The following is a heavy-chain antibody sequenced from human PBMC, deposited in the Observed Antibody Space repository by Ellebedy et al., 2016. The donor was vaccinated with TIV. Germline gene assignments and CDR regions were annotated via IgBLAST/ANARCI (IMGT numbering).Heavy chain of an antibody. Sequence: GESLKISCKGFGYSFTNYWIVWVRQMPGKGLEWMGVISPADSHLRSSPSFQGQVTISADKSISTAYLQWSSLEASDTALYYCVRLDTSYFDYWGQGTLVTVSS. CDR2: ISPADSHL. CDR1: GYSFTNYW. V-gene: IGHV5-51*01. J-gene: IGHJ4*02. CDR3: VRLDTSYFDY.